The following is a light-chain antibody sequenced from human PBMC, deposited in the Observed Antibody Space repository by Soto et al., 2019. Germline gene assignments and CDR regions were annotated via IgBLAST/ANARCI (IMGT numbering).Light chain of an antibody. J-gene: IGKJ5*01. CDR2: DAS. CDR1: HYISDV. CDR3: QQFYDLPIT. V-gene: IGKV1-33*01. Sequence: DIQMTQSPSSLSASVGDRVTITCEASHYISDVLNWYQQQPGKAPKVLIYDASKLQKGVPSRFSGRGSGKDFTFTISSLQPDDSGTYYCQQFYDLPITFGQGTRLEIK.